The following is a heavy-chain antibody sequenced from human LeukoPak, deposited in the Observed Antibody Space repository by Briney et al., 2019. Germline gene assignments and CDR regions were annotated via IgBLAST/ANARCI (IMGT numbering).Heavy chain of an antibody. D-gene: IGHD3-22*01. CDR3: ARMYYYDSSGYYRPDAFGI. Sequence: SETLSLTCTVSGGSITSSPYHWAWIRQPPGRGPEWIGTVSHTGATQYSPSLTSRVTISLDTSKNQFSLKLSSVTAADTAVYYCARMYYYDSSGYYRPDAFGIWGQGTMVTVSS. CDR2: VSHTGAT. V-gene: IGHV4-39*07. J-gene: IGHJ3*02. CDR1: GGSITSSPYH.